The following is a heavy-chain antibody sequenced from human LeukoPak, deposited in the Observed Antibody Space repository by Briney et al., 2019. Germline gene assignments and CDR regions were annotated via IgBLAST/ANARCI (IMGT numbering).Heavy chain of an antibody. D-gene: IGHD3-22*01. V-gene: IGHV4-34*01. CDR3: ARVSRVYYDSSGSDAFDI. CDR2: INHSGST. CDR1: GVSFSGYY. J-gene: IGHJ3*02. Sequence: SETLSLTCAVYGVSFSGYYWSWIRQPPGKGLEWIGEINHSGSTNYNPSLKSRVTISVDTSKNQFSLKLSSVTAADTAVYYCARVSRVYYDSSGSDAFDIWGQGTMVTVSS.